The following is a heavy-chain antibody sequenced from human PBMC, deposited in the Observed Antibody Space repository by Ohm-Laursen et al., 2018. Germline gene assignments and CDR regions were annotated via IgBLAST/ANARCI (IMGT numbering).Heavy chain of an antibody. J-gene: IGHJ4*02. Sequence: SLRLSCSASGFTFSDYYMDWVRQAPGKGLEWVGRIKSKTDGGTTDYAAPVKGRFTISRDDSKNTLYLQMNSLKTEDTAVYYCTTDWTTGTTGFDYWGQGTLVTVSS. CDR3: TTDWTTGTTGFDY. CDR1: GFTFSDYY. D-gene: IGHD1-1*01. V-gene: IGHV3-15*01. CDR2: IKSKTDGGTT.